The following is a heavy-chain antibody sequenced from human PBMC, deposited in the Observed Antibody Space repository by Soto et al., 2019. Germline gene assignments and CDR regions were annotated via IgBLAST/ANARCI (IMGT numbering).Heavy chain of an antibody. CDR2: IYTSGST. D-gene: IGHD3-22*01. V-gene: IGHV4-4*07. CDR3: AREAHRYYYNWFDP. Sequence: SETLSLTCTVSGGSISSYYWSWIRQPAGKGLEWIGRIYTSGSTNYNPSLKSRVTMSVDTSKNQFSLKLSSVTAADTAVYYCAREAHRYYYNWFDPWGQGTLVTVSS. J-gene: IGHJ5*02. CDR1: GGSISSYY.